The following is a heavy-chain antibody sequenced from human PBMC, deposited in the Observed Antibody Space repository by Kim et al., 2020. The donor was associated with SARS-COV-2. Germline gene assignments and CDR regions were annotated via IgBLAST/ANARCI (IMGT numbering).Heavy chain of an antibody. D-gene: IGHD3-22*01. CDR1: GGTFSSYA. J-gene: IGHJ4*02. CDR2: IIPIFGTA. Sequence: SVKVSCKASGGTFSSYAISWVRQAPGQGLEWMGGIIPIFGTANYAQKFQGRVTITADESTSTAYMELSSLRSEDTAVYYCARVPDYYDSSGYVWGQGTLVTVSS. V-gene: IGHV1-69*13. CDR3: ARVPDYYDSSGYV.